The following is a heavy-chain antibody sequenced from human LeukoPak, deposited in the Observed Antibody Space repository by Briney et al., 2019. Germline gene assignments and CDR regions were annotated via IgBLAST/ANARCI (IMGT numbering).Heavy chain of an antibody. CDR1: GFTSDDYA. D-gene: IGHD3-22*01. CDR2: ISGDGGST. Sequence: GGSLRLSCAASGFTSDDYAMHWVRQAPGKGLEWVSLISGDGGSTYYADSVKGRFTISRDNSKNSLYLQMNSLRTEDTALYYCAKGAYGYLFNGMDVWGQGTTVTVSS. J-gene: IGHJ6*02. CDR3: AKGAYGYLFNGMDV. V-gene: IGHV3-43*02.